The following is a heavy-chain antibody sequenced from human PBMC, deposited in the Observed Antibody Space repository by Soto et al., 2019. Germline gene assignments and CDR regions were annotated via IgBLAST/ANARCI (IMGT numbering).Heavy chain of an antibody. CDR1: GGSFSGYY. Sequence: PSETLSLTCAFYGGSFSGYYWSWIRQPPGKGLEWIGEINHSGSTNYNPSLKSRVTISVDTSKNQFSLKLSSVTAADTAVYYCARGLGYYDFWSGYYQGGYFDYWGQGTLVTVSS. V-gene: IGHV4-34*01. CDR3: ARGLGYYDFWSGYYQGGYFDY. CDR2: INHSGST. J-gene: IGHJ4*02. D-gene: IGHD3-3*01.